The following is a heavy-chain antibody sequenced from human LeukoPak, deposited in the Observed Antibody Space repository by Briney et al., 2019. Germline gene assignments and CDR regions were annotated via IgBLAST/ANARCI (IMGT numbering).Heavy chain of an antibody. D-gene: IGHD4-17*01. V-gene: IGHV3-20*04. J-gene: IGHJ4*02. CDR2: INWNGGST. CDR1: GFTFDDYG. Sequence: RPGGSLRLSCAASGFTFDDYGMSWVRQAPGKGLEWVSGINWNGGSTGYADSVKGRFTISRDNAKNSLYLQMISLRAEDTAFYYCARGDPYGVYRHDYWGQGTLVTVSS. CDR3: ARGDPYGVYRHDY.